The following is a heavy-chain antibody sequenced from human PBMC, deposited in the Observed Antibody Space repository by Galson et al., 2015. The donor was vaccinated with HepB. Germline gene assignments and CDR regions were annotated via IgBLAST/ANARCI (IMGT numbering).Heavy chain of an antibody. CDR1: GGIFSSYG. D-gene: IGHD3-3*01. CDR2: IIPIYGTT. V-gene: IGHV1-69*13. Sequence: SVKVSCKASGGIFSSYGFSWVRQAPGQGLEWMGGIIPIYGTTNYAQNFQGRVTVTADESTSTAYMELSSLRSEDTAMYYCATTHSTYRFQFLEWLLSHWGPGTLVIVSS. J-gene: IGHJ4*02. CDR3: ATTHSTYRFQFLEWLLSH.